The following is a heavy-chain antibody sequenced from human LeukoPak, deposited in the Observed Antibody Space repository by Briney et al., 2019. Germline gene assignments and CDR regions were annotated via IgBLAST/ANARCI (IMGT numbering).Heavy chain of an antibody. V-gene: IGHV4-34*01. D-gene: IGHD3-9*01. CDR1: GGSFSGYY. CDR2: INHSGST. J-gene: IGHJ6*02. CDR3: ARKSQILRYFDWPTHGMDV. Sequence: PSETLSLTCAVYGGSFSGYYWSWIRQPPGKGLEWIGEINHSGSTNYNPSLKSRVTISVDTSKNQLSLKLSSVTAADTAVYYCARKSQILRYFDWPTHGMDVWGQGTTVTVSS.